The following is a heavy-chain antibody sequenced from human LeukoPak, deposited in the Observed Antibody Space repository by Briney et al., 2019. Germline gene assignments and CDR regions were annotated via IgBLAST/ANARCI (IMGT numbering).Heavy chain of an antibody. CDR3: AVLSDGAYCGGDCFYLDS. CDR2: IIPIFGTA. CDR1: GGTFSSYA. J-gene: IGHJ5*01. Sequence: SVKVSCKASGGTFSSYAISWVRQAPGQGLEWMGGIIPIFGTANYAQKFQGRVTITADKSTGTGYMELSSLRSEDSAVYYCAVLSDGAYCGGDCFYLDSWGQGTLVAVSS. D-gene: IGHD2-21*02. V-gene: IGHV1-69*06.